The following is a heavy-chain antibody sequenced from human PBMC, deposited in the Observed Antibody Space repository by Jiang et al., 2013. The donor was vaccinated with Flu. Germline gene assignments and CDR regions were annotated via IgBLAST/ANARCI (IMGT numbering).Heavy chain of an antibody. CDR2: NTNTGNP. CDR3: ARRFDIAGWYYYGMDV. V-gene: IGHV7-4-1*02. J-gene: IGHJ6*02. D-gene: IGHD2-15*01. Sequence: NTNTGNPTYAQGFTGRFVFSLDTSVSTAYLQISSLKAEDTAVYYCARRFDIAGWYYYGMDVWGQGTTVTVSS.